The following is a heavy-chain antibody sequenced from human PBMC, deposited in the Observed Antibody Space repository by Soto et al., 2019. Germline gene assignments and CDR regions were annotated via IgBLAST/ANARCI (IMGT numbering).Heavy chain of an antibody. CDR2: IVVGSGNT. Sequence: ASVKVSCKASGFTFTSSAMQWVRQARGQRLEWIGWIVVGSGNTNYAQKFQERVTITRDMSTSTAYMELSSLRSEDTAVYYCAAWGRYGFLEAADAFDIWGQGTMVTVSS. D-gene: IGHD4-17*01. CDR1: GFTFTSSA. J-gene: IGHJ3*02. V-gene: IGHV1-58*02. CDR3: AAWGRYGFLEAADAFDI.